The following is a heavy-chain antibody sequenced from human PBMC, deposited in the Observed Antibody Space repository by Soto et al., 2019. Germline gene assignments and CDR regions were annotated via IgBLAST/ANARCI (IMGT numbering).Heavy chain of an antibody. CDR1: GFAFSGHT. CDR3: ARGDCSGGSCYGIDV. Sequence: PAGSLRLSCAASGFAFSGHTMNWVRQAPGKGLEWVAYIGNTLDTIYYADSVKGRFIISRDDAMTSVFLHMSSLRDDDTAVYYCARGDCSGGSCYGIDVWGRGTTVTVS. CDR2: IGNTLDTI. D-gene: IGHD2-15*01. V-gene: IGHV3-48*02. J-gene: IGHJ6*02.